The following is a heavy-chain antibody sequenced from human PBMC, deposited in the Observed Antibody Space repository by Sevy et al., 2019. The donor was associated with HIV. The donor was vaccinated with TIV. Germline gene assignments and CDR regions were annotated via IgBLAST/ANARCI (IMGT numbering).Heavy chain of an antibody. Sequence: GGSLRLSCAASGFTFNNYWMTWVRQAPGKGLEWVAVISYDGSNKYYADSVKGRFTISRDNSKNTLYLQMNSLRAEDTAVYYCAKRGVAGNYYYYGMDVWGQGTTVTVSS. D-gene: IGHD6-19*01. J-gene: IGHJ6*02. V-gene: IGHV3-30*18. CDR2: ISYDGSNK. CDR1: GFTFNNYW. CDR3: AKRGVAGNYYYYGMDV.